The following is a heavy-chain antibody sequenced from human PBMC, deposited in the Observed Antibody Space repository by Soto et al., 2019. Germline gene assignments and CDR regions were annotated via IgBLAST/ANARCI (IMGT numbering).Heavy chain of an antibody. Sequence: GGSLRLSCAASGFTFSSYAMHWVRQAPGKGLEWVAVISYDGSNKYYADSVKGRFTISRDNSKNTLYLQMNSLRAEDTAVYYCARDRKGYCSGGSCTYFQHWGQGTLVTVS. CDR3: ARDRKGYCSGGSCTYFQH. D-gene: IGHD2-15*01. CDR1: GFTFSSYA. J-gene: IGHJ1*01. CDR2: ISYDGSNK. V-gene: IGHV3-30-3*01.